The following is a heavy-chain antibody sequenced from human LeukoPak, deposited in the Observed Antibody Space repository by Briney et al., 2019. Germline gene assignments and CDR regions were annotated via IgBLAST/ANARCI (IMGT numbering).Heavy chain of an antibody. CDR2: ISYDGNNK. CDR1: GFTFSSCA. CDR3: ARALGSDSSGYYYGFGYYYYGMDV. D-gene: IGHD3-22*01. J-gene: IGHJ6*02. V-gene: IGHV3-30*04. Sequence: TGGSLRLSCAASGFTFSSCAMHWVRQAPGKGLEWVAVISYDGNNKYYADSVKGRFIISRDNSKNILYLQMSSLRAEDTAVYYCARALGSDSSGYYYGFGYYYYGMDVWGQGTTVTVSS.